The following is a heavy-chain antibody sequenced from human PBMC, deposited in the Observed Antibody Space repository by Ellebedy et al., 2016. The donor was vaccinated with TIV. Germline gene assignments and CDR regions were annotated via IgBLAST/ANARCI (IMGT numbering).Heavy chain of an antibody. CDR2: ISGSGGST. CDR1: GFTFSSYA. CDR3: APRFGEFYGGWFDP. J-gene: IGHJ5*02. V-gene: IGHV3-23*01. Sequence: GGSLRLSXAASGFTFSSYAMSWVRQAPGKGLEWVSAISGSGGSTYYADSVKGRFTISRDNSKNTLYLQMNSLRAEDTAVYYCAPRFGEFYGGWFDPWGQGTLVTVSS. D-gene: IGHD3-10*01.